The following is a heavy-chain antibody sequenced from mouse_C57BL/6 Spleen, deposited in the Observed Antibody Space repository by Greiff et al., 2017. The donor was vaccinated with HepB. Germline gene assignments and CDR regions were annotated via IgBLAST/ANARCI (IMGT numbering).Heavy chain of an antibody. J-gene: IGHJ4*01. CDR1: GYTFTSYD. CDR2: IYPRDGST. CDR3: ARSVTYYSNYVEAMDF. Sequence: QVQLKQSGPELVKPGASVKLSCKASGYTFTSYDINWVKQRPGQGLEWIGWIYPRDGSTKYNEKFKGKATLTVDTSSSTAYMELHGRTSEDSAVYFCARSVTYYSNYVEAMDFWGKGTSVTVSS. V-gene: IGHV1-85*01. D-gene: IGHD2-5*01.